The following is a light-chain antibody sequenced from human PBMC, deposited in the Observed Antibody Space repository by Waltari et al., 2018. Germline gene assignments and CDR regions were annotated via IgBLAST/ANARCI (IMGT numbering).Light chain of an antibody. V-gene: IGKV1-9*01. J-gene: IGKJ2*01. CDR2: AAA. CDR1: QGISSY. CDR3: QQLNSYPPMYT. Sequence: DIQLTQSPSFLYASLGDRVTTHCRASQGISSYVAWYQQKPGTGPKLLIHAAATLQSGVPSSGSGSGSGTEVTLTLSSLQPEDFATYYCQQLNSYPPMYTFGQGTKLEIK.